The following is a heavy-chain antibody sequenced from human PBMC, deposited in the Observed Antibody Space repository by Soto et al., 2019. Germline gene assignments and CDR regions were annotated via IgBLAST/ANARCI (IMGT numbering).Heavy chain of an antibody. CDR2: IYYSGST. J-gene: IGHJ4*02. Sequence: PSETLSLTCTVSGGSISSGDFYWSWIRQPPGKGLECIGYIYYSGSTNYNPSLRSRVTISIDTSKNQFSLKLSSMTAADTAVYYCASGSHVPHYWGQGTLVTVSS. CDR1: GGSISSGDFY. CDR3: ASGSHVPHY. D-gene: IGHD6-6*01. V-gene: IGHV4-30-4*01.